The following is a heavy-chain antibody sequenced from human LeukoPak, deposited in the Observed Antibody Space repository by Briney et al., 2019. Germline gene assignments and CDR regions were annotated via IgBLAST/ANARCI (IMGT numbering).Heavy chain of an antibody. CDR1: GYTFTGYY. D-gene: IGHD3-10*01. J-gene: IGHJ6*03. Sequence: ASVKVSCKASGYTFTGYYMHWVRQAPGQGLEWMGWINPNSGGTNYAQKFQGRVTMTRDTSISTAYMELSRLRSDDTAVYYCAKTIGDYYYYYMDVWGKGTTVTVPS. V-gene: IGHV1-2*02. CDR2: INPNSGGT. CDR3: AKTIGDYYYYYMDV.